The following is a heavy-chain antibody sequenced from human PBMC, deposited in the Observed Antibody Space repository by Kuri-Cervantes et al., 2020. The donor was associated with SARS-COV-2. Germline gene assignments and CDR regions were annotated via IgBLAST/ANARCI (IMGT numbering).Heavy chain of an antibody. Sequence: SVKVSCKASGGTFSSYAISWVRQAPGQGLEWMGGIIPIFVTANYAQKLQGRVTITADESTSTAYMELSSLRSEDTAVYYCARTYSTTVTTWDYYYGMDVWGQGTTVTVSS. J-gene: IGHJ6*02. CDR3: ARTYSTTVTTWDYYYGMDV. CDR1: GGTFSSYA. CDR2: IIPIFVTA. V-gene: IGHV1-69*13. D-gene: IGHD4-11*01.